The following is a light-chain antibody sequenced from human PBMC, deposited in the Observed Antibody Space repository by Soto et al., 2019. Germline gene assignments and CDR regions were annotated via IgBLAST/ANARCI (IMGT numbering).Light chain of an antibody. CDR1: QSISSW. V-gene: IGKV1-5*03. CDR3: QQYNSWWT. CDR2: KAS. J-gene: IGKJ1*01. Sequence: DIQMTQSPSTLSASVGDRVTITCRASQSISSWLAWYQQKPGKAPKLQIYKASSLESGVPSRFSGSGSGTEFTLTSSSLQPDDFATYYCQQYNSWWTFGQGTKVEIK.